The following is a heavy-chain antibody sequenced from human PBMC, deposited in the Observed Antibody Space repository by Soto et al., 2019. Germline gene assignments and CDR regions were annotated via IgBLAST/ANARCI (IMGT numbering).Heavy chain of an antibody. CDR1: GFIFSNYA. Sequence: EVQLLESGGHLVQPGGSLRLSCAASGFIFSNYAMSWVRQAPGKGLEWVSCISGSGSTTYYADSVKDRFTISRCNSKNKLYEQKNTLIAEAAAGYYCVREASSTGLHLDQWGRGTMFTVS. CDR2: ISGSGSTT. D-gene: IGHD6-6*01. CDR3: VREASSTGLHLDQ. J-gene: IGHJ4*02. V-gene: IGHV3-23*01.